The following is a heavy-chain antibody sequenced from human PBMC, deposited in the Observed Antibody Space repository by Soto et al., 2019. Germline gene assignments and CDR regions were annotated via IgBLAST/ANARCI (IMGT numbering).Heavy chain of an antibody. CDR3: AREMSYYASKGMDV. CDR2: ISSSSSYI. CDR1: GFTFSSYS. V-gene: IGHV3-21*01. Sequence: EVQLVESGGGLVKPGGSLRLSCAASGFTFSSYSMNWVRQAPGKGLEWVSSISSSSSYIYYADSVKGRFTISRDNAKKSLYLQMNSLRAEDTAVYYCAREMSYYASKGMDVWGQGTTVTVSS. D-gene: IGHD3-22*01. J-gene: IGHJ6*02.